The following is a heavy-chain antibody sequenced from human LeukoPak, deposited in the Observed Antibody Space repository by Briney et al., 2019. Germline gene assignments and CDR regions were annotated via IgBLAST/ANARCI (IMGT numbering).Heavy chain of an antibody. J-gene: IGHJ4*02. V-gene: IGHV4-59*01. D-gene: IGHD4-11*01. CDR3: ARATTTFGD. Sequence: SETLSLTCSVSGGSISSYYWSWIRQPPGKGPEWIGYISDSGSTNYKPSLKSRVTISLDTSKYQFTLRLTSVTTADTAVYFCARATTTFGDWGPGTLVTVSS. CDR1: GGSISSYY. CDR2: ISDSGST.